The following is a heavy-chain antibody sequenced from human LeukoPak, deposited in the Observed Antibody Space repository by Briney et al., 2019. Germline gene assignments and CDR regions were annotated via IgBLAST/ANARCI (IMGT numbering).Heavy chain of an antibody. CDR3: ARDRWGYCSSTSCYGYYFDY. V-gene: IGHV1-2*02. CDR1: GYTFTGYY. Sequence: ASVKVSCKASGYTFTGYYMHWVRQAPGQGLEWMGWINPNSGGTNYAQKFQGRVTMTRDTSISTAYMELSRLRSDDTAVYYCARDRWGYCSSTSCYGYYFDYWGQGTLVTVSS. J-gene: IGHJ4*02. CDR2: INPNSGGT. D-gene: IGHD2-2*01.